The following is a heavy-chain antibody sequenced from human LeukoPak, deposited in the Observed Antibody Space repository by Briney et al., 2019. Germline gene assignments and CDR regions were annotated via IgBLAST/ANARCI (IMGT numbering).Heavy chain of an antibody. CDR1: GDSISSRHW. Sequence: PSETLSLTCTVFGDSISSRHWWTWVRHSPGKGLEWIGEIYHSGNTNYNPSLRSRVTMSVDMSNNQFSLKLSSVTAADTAVYYCARVSGRCSGGSCYEFDSWGQGTLVTVSS. CDR2: IYHSGNT. J-gene: IGHJ4*02. V-gene: IGHV4-4*02. D-gene: IGHD2-15*01. CDR3: ARVSGRCSGGSCYEFDS.